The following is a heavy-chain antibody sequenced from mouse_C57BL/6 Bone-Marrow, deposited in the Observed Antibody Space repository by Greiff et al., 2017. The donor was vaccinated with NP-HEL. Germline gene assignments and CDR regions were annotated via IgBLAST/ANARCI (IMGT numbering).Heavy chain of an antibody. J-gene: IGHJ2*01. CDR2: IDPSDSYT. V-gene: IGHV1-59*01. Sequence: VQLQQSGAELVRPGTSVKLSCKASGYTFTSYWMHWVKQRPGQGLEWIGVIDPSDSYTNYNQKFKGKATLTVDTSSSTAYMQLSSLTSEDSAVYYCARWDSSGYVGYWGQGTTLTVSS. CDR3: ARWDSSGYVGY. CDR1: GYTFTSYW. D-gene: IGHD3-2*02.